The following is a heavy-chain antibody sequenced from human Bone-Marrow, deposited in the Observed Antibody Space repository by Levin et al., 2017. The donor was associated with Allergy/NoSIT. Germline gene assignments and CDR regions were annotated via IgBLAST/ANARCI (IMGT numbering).Heavy chain of an antibody. V-gene: IGHV4-39*07. CDR2: VSHSVDT. J-gene: IGHJ5*02. CDR3: ATPGGYGSGSYYNNWFEP. Sequence: PSETLSLTCTVSGDSISRRTYYWGWIRQPPGKGLEWIGGVSHSVDTWYNPSLMSRLTISVDTSKNQFSLKLSSVTAADTAFYYCATPGGYGSGSYYNNWFEPWGQGILVSVSS. CDR1: GDSISRRTYY. D-gene: IGHD3-10*01.